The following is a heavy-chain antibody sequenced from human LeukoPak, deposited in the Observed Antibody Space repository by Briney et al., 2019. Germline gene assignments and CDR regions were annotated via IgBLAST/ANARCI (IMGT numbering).Heavy chain of an antibody. CDR1: GGSISSSSYY. Sequence: SETLSLTCTVSGGSISSSSYYWGWIRQPPGKGLEWIGSIYYSGSTYYNPSLKSRVTISVDTSKNQFSLKLSSVTAADTAVYYCASQYSSSSPKGVAFDIWGQGTMVTVSS. D-gene: IGHD6-13*01. CDR2: IYYSGST. V-gene: IGHV4-39*01. CDR3: ASQYSSSSPKGVAFDI. J-gene: IGHJ3*02.